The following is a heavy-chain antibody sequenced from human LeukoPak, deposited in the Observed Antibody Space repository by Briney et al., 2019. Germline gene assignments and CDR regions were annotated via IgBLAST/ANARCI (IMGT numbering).Heavy chain of an antibody. CDR3: ARELTVGATIDY. V-gene: IGHV3-66*02. CDR1: GLTFSTYY. Sequence: GGSLRLSCAASGLTFSTYYMSWVRQAPGRGLEEVSGIYGGGNSHYADSVTSRFTSSRDNSRNTLYLQMNSLRGEDTAVYYCARELTVGATIDYWGQGTLVTVSS. D-gene: IGHD1-26*01. CDR2: IYGGGNS. J-gene: IGHJ4*02.